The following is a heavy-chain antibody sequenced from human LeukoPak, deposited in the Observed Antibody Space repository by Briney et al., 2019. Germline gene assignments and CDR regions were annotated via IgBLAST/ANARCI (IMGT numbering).Heavy chain of an antibody. J-gene: IGHJ4*02. CDR2: ISSSSNYI. V-gene: IGHV3-21*01. Sequence: GGSLRLSCAASGFTFSSYSMNWVRQAPEKGLEWVSSISSSSNYIYYADSVKGRFTISRDNAKNSLYLQMNSLRAEDTAVYYCASRAHFWSGPGGWGQGTLVTVSS. CDR3: ASRAHFWSGPGG. CDR1: GFTFSSYS. D-gene: IGHD3-3*02.